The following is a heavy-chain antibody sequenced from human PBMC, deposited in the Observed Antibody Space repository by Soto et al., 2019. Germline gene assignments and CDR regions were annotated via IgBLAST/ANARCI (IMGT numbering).Heavy chain of an antibody. V-gene: IGHV4-34*12. D-gene: IGHD4-17*01. CDR1: GGSFSGYH. CDR2: IIHSGRD. J-gene: IGHJ2*01. CDR3: ARRPPRGIGFGDYKGLDI. Sequence: QVHLQQWGAGLLKPSETLSLTCAVDGGSFSGYHWTWIRQFPGKGLEWIGEIIHSGRDNYNPSLSGRVSLSIDPSKKQFSLKLTSVTASDTALYYCARRPPRGIGFGDYKGLDIWGRGTLVTVSS.